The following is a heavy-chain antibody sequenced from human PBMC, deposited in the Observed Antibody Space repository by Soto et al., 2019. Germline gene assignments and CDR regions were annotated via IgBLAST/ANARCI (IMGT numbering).Heavy chain of an antibody. CDR1: GYTFTSYG. V-gene: IGHV1-18*01. J-gene: IGHJ4*02. CDR2: ISAYNGNT. Sequence: ASVKVSCKASGYTFTSYGISWVRQAPGQGLEWMGWISAYNGNTNYAQKLQGRVTMTTDTSTSTAYMELRSLRSDDTAVYYCARDVRMTTATSLTGVVHYWGQGTLVTVSS. CDR3: ARDVRMTTATSLTGVVHY. D-gene: IGHD4-17*01.